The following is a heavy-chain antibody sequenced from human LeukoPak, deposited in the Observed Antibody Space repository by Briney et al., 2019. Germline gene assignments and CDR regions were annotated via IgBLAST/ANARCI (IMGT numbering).Heavy chain of an antibody. V-gene: IGHV3-73*01. D-gene: IGHD1-1*01. J-gene: IGHJ4*02. Sequence: PWGSLRLSCAASGFTFSGSSMHWVRQVSGKGLEWVGRIRDKAYSYATASAASVRGRFTVSRDDSQNMVFLQMNSLKTEDTAVYYCTRPGRGNYYEFWGQGVLVIVSS. CDR2: IRDKAYSYAT. CDR3: TRPGRGNYYEF. CDR1: GFTFSGSS.